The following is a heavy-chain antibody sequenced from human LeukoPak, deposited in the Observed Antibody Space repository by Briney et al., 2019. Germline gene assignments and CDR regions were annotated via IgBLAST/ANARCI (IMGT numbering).Heavy chain of an antibody. D-gene: IGHD2-2*01. CDR3: ARHEGYCISSSCSDTFDI. J-gene: IGHJ3*02. CDR1: GYRFTSYW. V-gene: IGHV5-51*01. Sequence: GESLKISCKGSGYRFTSYWIGWVRQMPGKGLEWMGIIYPGDSDTRYSPSFQGQVTISADKSISTAYLQWSSLKASDTAMYYCARHEGYCISSSCSDTFDIWGQGTMVTVSS. CDR2: IYPGDSDT.